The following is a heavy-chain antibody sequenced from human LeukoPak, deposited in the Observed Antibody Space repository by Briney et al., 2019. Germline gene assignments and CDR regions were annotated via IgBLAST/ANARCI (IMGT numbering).Heavy chain of an antibody. CDR3: ASRAVAEDY. D-gene: IGHD6-19*01. CDR1: LYTFTGYS. Sequence: ASVKVSCKASLYTFTGYSTHWVRQAPGQGLEWMGWIDLHSGGTKYAQKFQGRVTMTSDTSISTAYLEVTRLTSDDTAVYYCASRAVAEDYWGRGTLVIVSS. CDR2: IDLHSGGT. J-gene: IGHJ4*02. V-gene: IGHV1-2*02.